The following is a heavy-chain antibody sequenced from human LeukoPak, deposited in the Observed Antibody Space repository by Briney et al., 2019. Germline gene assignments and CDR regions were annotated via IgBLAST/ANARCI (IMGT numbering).Heavy chain of an antibody. CDR3: AGARHGNTFWAS. Sequence: GQSLKISCKGSGYSFTTYWIAWVRQMPGKGLEWMGIIYPGDSDTRYSPSFQGQVTISADKSISTAYLQWSSLKASDTAIYYCAGARHGNTFWASWGQGTLVTVSS. CDR1: GYSFTTYW. V-gene: IGHV5-51*01. D-gene: IGHD3-3*01. J-gene: IGHJ5*02. CDR2: IYPGDSDT.